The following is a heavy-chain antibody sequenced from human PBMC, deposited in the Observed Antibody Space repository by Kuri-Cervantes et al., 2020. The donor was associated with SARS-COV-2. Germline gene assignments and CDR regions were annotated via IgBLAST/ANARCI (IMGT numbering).Heavy chain of an antibody. Sequence: GESLKISCAASGFTFSDYYMSWIRRAPGKGLEWVSYISSSSSYTNYADSVKGRFTISRDNSKNTLFLQMNSLRAEDTAVYYCAKDHQYYYDSSGYYYFGYWGQGTLVTVSS. CDR2: ISSSSSYT. J-gene: IGHJ4*02. V-gene: IGHV3-11*05. CDR1: GFTFSDYY. CDR3: AKDHQYYYDSSGYYYFGY. D-gene: IGHD3-22*01.